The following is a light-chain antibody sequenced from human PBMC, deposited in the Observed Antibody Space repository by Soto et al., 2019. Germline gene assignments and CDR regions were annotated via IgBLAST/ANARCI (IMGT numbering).Light chain of an antibody. CDR3: QQSFDTPFT. J-gene: IGKJ2*01. V-gene: IGKV1-39*01. CDR1: QSISSF. CDR2: ATS. Sequence: DIQMTQYPASLSASVGDSVTITCRASQSISSFLNWYQQKPGKAPKFLIYATSSVQSDVPSRFSGSGSGTDFNLTINSLQPEDVATYFCQQSFDTPFTFGQGTKLEIK.